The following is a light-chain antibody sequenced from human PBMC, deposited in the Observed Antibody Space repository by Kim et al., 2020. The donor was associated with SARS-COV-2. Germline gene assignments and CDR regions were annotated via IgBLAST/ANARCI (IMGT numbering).Light chain of an antibody. V-gene: IGKV1-5*03. J-gene: IGKJ4*01. CDR3: QHYKSYPLT. Sequence: DIQMTQSPSTLSASVGDRVTITCRASQSISSWLAWYQQKPGKAPNLLIYKASTLESGVPSRFSGSASGTEFTLTISSLQPDDFTTYYCQHYKSYPLTFGGGTKVDIK. CDR1: QSISSW. CDR2: KAS.